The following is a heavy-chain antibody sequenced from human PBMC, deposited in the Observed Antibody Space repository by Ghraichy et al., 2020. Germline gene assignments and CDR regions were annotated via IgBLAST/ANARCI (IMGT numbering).Heavy chain of an antibody. CDR3: VRVGFYDSSGYLGYHYYMDV. Sequence: LSLTCAASGFSFSPYSMDWVRQAPGRGLEWVSSITGSSSHKEYADSVKGRFTISRDNAKNSMYLEMNSLRAEDTAVYYCVRVGFYDSSGYLGYHYYMDVWGKGTRSPSP. CDR1: GFSFSPYS. J-gene: IGHJ6*03. V-gene: IGHV3-21*01. CDR2: ITGSSSHK. D-gene: IGHD3-22*01.